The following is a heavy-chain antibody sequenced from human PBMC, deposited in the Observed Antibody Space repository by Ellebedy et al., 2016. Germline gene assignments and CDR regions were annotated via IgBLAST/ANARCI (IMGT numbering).Heavy chain of an antibody. J-gene: IGHJ3*02. CDR1: GFTFSSYA. CDR2: ISYDESNK. V-gene: IGHV3-30-3*02. Sequence: GESLKISXAASGFTFSSYAMHWVRQAPGKGLEWVAVISYDESNKYYADSVKGRFTISRDNSKNTLYLQMSSLRAEDTAVYYCVKFPALPYDSSGRGAFDIWGQGTMVTVSS. D-gene: IGHD3-22*01. CDR3: VKFPALPYDSSGRGAFDI.